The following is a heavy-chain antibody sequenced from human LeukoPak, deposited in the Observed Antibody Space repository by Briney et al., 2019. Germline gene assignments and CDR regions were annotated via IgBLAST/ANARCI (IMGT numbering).Heavy chain of an antibody. CDR2: INHSGST. J-gene: IGHJ4*02. CDR3: ARGGPRWLQYLIDY. Sequence: SETLSLTCTVSGGSISSGGYYWSWIRQHPGKGLEWIGEINHSGSTNYNPSLKSRVTISVDTSKNQFSLKMSSVTAADTAVYYCARGGPRWLQYLIDYWGQGTLVTVSS. CDR1: GGSISSGGYY. D-gene: IGHD5-24*01. V-gene: IGHV4-31*03.